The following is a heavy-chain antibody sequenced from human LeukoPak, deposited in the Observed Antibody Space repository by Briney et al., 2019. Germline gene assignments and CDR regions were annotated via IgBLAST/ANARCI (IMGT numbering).Heavy chain of an antibody. CDR2: ISPKGIT. Sequence: KPSETLSLTCFVSGYPINIDYSWGWIRQSPGKGLEWIGVISPKGITYYNPSLRGRVSISPDTSKNQFSLKLSSVTAADTAVYYCAREALGYCSGGSCYRLGFDIWGQGTMVTVSS. V-gene: IGHV4-38-2*02. CDR1: GYPINIDYS. D-gene: IGHD2-15*01. CDR3: AREALGYCSGGSCYRLGFDI. J-gene: IGHJ3*02.